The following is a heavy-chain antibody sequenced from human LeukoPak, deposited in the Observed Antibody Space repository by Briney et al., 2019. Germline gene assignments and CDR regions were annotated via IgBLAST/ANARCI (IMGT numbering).Heavy chain of an antibody. CDR2: INHSGST. CDR1: GGSFSGYY. J-gene: IGHJ6*04. D-gene: IGHD3-10*01. CDR3: ARRGATMVRGTKLDYYYGMDV. Sequence: PSETLSLTCAVYGGSFSGYYWSWVRQPPGKGVEWSGEINHSGSTNYNPSLTSRVTISVDTSKNQFSLKLSSVTAADTAVYCCARRGATMVRGTKLDYYYGMDVWGKGTTVTVSS. V-gene: IGHV4-34*01.